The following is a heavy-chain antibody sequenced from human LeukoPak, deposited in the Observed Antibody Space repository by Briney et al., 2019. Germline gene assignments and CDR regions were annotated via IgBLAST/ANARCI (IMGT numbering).Heavy chain of an antibody. CDR3: AREENSSSWSWFDP. D-gene: IGHD6-13*01. Sequence: PSQTLSLTCTVSGGSISSGGYYWSWIRQHPGKGLEWIGYIYYSGSTYYNPSLKSRVTISVDTSKNQFSLKLSSVTAADTAVYYCAREENSSSWSWFDPWGQGTLVTVSS. CDR2: IYYSGST. J-gene: IGHJ5*02. CDR1: GGSISSGGYY. V-gene: IGHV4-31*03.